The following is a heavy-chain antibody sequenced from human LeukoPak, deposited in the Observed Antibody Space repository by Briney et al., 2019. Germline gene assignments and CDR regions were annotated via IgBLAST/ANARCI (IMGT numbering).Heavy chain of an antibody. CDR1: GYTFTGYH. V-gene: IGHV1-2*02. Sequence: ASVKVCCKASGYTFTGYHMHWVRQAPGQGLEWMGWINPNSGGTNYAQKFQGRVTMTRDTSITTAYMELTSDDTAVYYCARDYSYPLSTRTTFDLWGQGTMATVSS. J-gene: IGHJ3*01. D-gene: IGHD2/OR15-2a*01. CDR3: ARDYSYPLSTRTTFDL. CDR2: INPNSGGT.